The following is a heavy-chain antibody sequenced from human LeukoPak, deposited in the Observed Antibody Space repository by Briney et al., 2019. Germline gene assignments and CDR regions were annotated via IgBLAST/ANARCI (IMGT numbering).Heavy chain of an antibody. J-gene: IGHJ6*02. CDR2: IYDSGST. V-gene: IGHV4-34*01. CDR1: GGSFSGSY. Sequence: PSETLSLTCAVYGGSFSGSYWGWIRQPPGKGLEWIGSIYDSGSTYYNPSLKSRVTISVDTSKNQFSLKVSSVTAADTAVYYCARGRSNYYGMDVWGQGTTVTVSS. D-gene: IGHD1-26*01. CDR3: ARGRSNYYGMDV.